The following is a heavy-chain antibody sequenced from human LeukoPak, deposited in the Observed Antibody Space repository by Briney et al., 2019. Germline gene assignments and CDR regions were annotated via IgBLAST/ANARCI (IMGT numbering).Heavy chain of an antibody. CDR3: ARDLSPRYFDWLRGYYFNY. CDR2: IDPNTAGT. V-gene: IGHV1-2*02. Sequence: PKASVKVSCKASGYTFTGYYIHWVRQAPGQGIEWMGWIDPNTAGTNYAQKLQGRVTMTRDTSISTAYMELSRLGSDDTAVYSCARDLSPRYFDWLRGYYFNYWGQGTLVTVSS. J-gene: IGHJ4*02. CDR1: GYTFTGYY. D-gene: IGHD3-9*01.